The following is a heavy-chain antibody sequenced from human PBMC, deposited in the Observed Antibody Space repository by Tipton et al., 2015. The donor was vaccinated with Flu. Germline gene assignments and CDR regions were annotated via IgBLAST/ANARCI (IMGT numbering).Heavy chain of an antibody. CDR3: ATTTYFYGSGSHDY. V-gene: IGHV4-38-2*01. J-gene: IGHJ4*02. Sequence: TLSLTCSVSGDSIGSRYYWGWIRQPPGKGLEWIGNIHRSGNTYHNPSLKSRVTISVDTSKNQFSLKLTSVTAADTAVYYCATTTYFYGSGSHDYWGQGTLVTVSS. CDR1: GDSIGSRYY. D-gene: IGHD3-10*01. CDR2: IHRSGNT.